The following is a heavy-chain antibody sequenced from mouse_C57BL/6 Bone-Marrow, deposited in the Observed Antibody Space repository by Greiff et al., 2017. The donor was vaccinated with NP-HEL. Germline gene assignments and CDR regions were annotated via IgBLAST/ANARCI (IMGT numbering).Heavy chain of an antibody. CDR3: TRDYDSYWYFDV. J-gene: IGHJ1*03. Sequence: VQLVESGEGLVKPGGSLKLSCAASGFTFSSYAMSWVRQTPEKRLEWVAYISSGGDYIYYADTVKGRFTISRDNARNTLYLQMSSLKSEDTAMYYCTRDYDSYWYFDVWGTGTTVTVSS. V-gene: IGHV5-9-1*02. CDR1: GFTFSSYA. D-gene: IGHD2-4*01. CDR2: ISSGGDYI.